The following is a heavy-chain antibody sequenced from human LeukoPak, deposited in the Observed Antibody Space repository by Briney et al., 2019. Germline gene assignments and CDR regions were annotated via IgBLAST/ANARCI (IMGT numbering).Heavy chain of an antibody. CDR2: ISVTSSFI. J-gene: IGHJ4*02. Sequence: GGSLRLSCAASGFSFTTHSMNWVRQAPGKGLEWVSFISVTSSFISYADSVKGRFTISRDNSKNTLYLQMNSLRAEDTAVYYCARVRLWDHDFDYWGQGTLVTVSS. V-gene: IGHV3-48*01. CDR3: ARVRLWDHDFDY. D-gene: IGHD3-16*01. CDR1: GFSFTTHS.